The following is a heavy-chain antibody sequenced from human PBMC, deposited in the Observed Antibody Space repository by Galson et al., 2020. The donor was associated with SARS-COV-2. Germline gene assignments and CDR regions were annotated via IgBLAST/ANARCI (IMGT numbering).Heavy chain of an antibody. CDR1: GGSISSYY. J-gene: IGHJ3*02. V-gene: IGHV4-59*01. CDR2: NDYTGRT. Sequence: SETLSLTCSVSGGSISSYYWSWIRQPPGKGPEWIGYNDYTGRTNYNPSLNSRVTISLDTSKNQFSLKLRSVTAADTALYYCARGGSNYGPNTFDIWGQGTMVIVSS. D-gene: IGHD5-18*01. CDR3: ARGGSNYGPNTFDI.